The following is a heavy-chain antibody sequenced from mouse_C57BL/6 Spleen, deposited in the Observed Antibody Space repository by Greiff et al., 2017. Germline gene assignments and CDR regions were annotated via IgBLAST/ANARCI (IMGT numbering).Heavy chain of an antibody. D-gene: IGHD1-1*01. CDR1: GYAFSSSW. CDR3: ARSPNYYGSRPYAMDY. CDR2: IYPGDGDT. J-gene: IGHJ4*01. Sequence: QVQLKQSGPELVKPGASVKISCKASGYAFSSSWMNWVKQRPGKGLEWIGRIYPGDGDTNYNGKFKGKATLTADKSSSTAYLQLSSLTSEDSAVYFCARSPNYYGSRPYAMDYWGQGTSVTVSS. V-gene: IGHV1-82*01.